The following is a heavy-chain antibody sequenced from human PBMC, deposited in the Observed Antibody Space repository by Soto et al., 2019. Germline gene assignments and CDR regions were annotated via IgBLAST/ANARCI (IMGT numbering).Heavy chain of an antibody. D-gene: IGHD6-19*01. J-gene: IGHJ5*02. CDR1: GGSISSYY. CDR2: IYYSGST. V-gene: IGHV4-59*01. CDR3: ARESSSGWYSNWFDP. Sequence: SETLSLTCTFSGGSISSYYWSWIRPPPGKGLEWIGYIYYSGSTNYNPSLNSRVTISVDTSKNQFSLKLSSVTAADTAVYYCARESSSGWYSNWFDPWGQGTLVSVSS.